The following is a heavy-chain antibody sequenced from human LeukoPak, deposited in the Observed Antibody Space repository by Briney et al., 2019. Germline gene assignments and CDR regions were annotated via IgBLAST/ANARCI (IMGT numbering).Heavy chain of an antibody. CDR1: XXTFSDYY. CDR3: AGDGPIAARPTQNWFDP. V-gene: IGHV3-11*04. CDR2: ISSSGSTI. Sequence: GGSLRLSCXASXXTFSDYYMSWIRQAPGKGLEWVSYISSSGSTIYYADSVKGRFTISRDNAKNSLYLQMNSLRAEDTAVYYCAGDGPIAARPTQNWFDPWGQGTLVTVSS. D-gene: IGHD6-6*01. J-gene: IGHJ5*02.